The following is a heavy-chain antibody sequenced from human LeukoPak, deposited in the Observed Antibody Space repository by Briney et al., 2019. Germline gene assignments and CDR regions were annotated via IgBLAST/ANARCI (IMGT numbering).Heavy chain of an antibody. Sequence: SETLSLTCAVSGGSITTTNWWSWVRQPPGKGLEWIGEVHLNGATNYNPSLESRFSMSIDKSNNHLSLEVTSVTAADTAMYYCARTVRDPYYDSSAPQGYFDYWGQGTLVTVSS. J-gene: IGHJ4*02. CDR2: VHLNGAT. CDR3: ARTVRDPYYDSSAPQGYFDY. D-gene: IGHD3-22*01. CDR1: GGSITTTNW. V-gene: IGHV4-4*02.